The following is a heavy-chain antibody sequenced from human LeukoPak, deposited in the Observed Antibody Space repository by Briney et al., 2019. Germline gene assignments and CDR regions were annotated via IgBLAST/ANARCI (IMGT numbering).Heavy chain of an antibody. J-gene: IGHJ6*03. D-gene: IGHD6-6*01. CDR1: GYSFSSYW. CDR2: IYRGDSET. V-gene: IGHV5-51*01. CDR3: ARGRPLFYYMDV. Sequence: GESLKISGKGSGYSFSSYWIGWVGQMPGKGLEWMGIIYRGDSETRYSPSFQGQVTISADKSSSTAYLQWSSLKASDTAMYYCARGRPLFYYMDVWGKGTMVTVSS.